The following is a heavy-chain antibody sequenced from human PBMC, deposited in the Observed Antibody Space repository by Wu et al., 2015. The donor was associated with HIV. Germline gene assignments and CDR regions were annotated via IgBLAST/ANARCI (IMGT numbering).Heavy chain of an antibody. J-gene: IGHJ2*01. CDR2: MNPNSGNT. CDR3: AGDRIAYCGGDCHHPNWYFDL. Sequence: QVHLVQSGAEVKKPGASVKVSCNTSGYTFTSYDINWVRQASGQGLEWMGWMNPNSGNTGYAQKFQGRVTMARNTSISTAYMELSSLRSEDTAVYYCAGDRIAYCGGDCHHPNWYFDLWGLAPWSLSPQ. D-gene: IGHD2-21*02. V-gene: IGHV1-8*01. CDR1: GYTFTSYD.